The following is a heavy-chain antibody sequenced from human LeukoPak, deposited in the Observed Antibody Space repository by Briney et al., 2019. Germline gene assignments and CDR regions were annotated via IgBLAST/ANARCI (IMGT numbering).Heavy chain of an antibody. D-gene: IGHD1-26*01. CDR3: AREEMPGKFDY. CDR2: IYHSGNT. CDR1: GFTFSSYW. Sequence: GSLRLSCAASGFTFSSYWMSWVRQAPGKGLEWIGEIYHSGNTNYNPSLKSRVAISLDKSSNQFSLRLTPVTAADTAMYFCAREEMPGKFDYWGQGILVTVSS. V-gene: IGHV4-4*01. J-gene: IGHJ4*02.